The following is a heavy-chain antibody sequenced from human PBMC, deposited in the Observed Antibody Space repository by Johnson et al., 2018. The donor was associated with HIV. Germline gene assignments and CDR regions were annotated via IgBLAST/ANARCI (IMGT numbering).Heavy chain of an antibody. V-gene: IGHV3-15*01. CDR3: TTVADTSGYYPIKPFDDAFDL. CDR2: IKSKTDGGTT. Sequence: VQLVESGGGLVQPGGSLRLSCAASGFTFSRYWMSWVRQAPGKGLEWVGRIKSKTDGGTTDYAAPVKGRFTISSADSKNTLYLQMNSLKTEDTAVYYCTTVADTSGYYPIKPFDDAFDLWGQGAMVTVSS. D-gene: IGHD3-22*01. J-gene: IGHJ3*01. CDR1: GFTFSRYW.